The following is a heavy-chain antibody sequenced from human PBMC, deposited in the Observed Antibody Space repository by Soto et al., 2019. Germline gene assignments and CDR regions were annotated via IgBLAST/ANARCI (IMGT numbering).Heavy chain of an antibody. D-gene: IGHD6-13*01. Sequence: EVQLVESGGGLVQPGGSLRLSCAASGFTFSTYNMNWVRQAPGKGLEWVSYISSSGTTIYYADSVKGRFTISRDNAQNSLYLQMTSLRDEDTAVYYCAPSSAWYPDYWGQGTLVTVSS. CDR2: ISSSGTTI. J-gene: IGHJ4*02. CDR3: APSSAWYPDY. V-gene: IGHV3-48*02. CDR1: GFTFSTYN.